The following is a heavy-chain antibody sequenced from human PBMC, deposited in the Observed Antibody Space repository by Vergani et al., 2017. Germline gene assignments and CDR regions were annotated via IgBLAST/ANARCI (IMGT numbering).Heavy chain of an antibody. CDR1: GGTFSSYA. Sequence: QVQLVQSGAEVKKPGSSVKVSCKASGGTFSSYAINWVRQATGPGLEWMGWMNPNSGNTGYAQKFQGRVTMTRNTSISTAYMELSSLRSEDTAVYYCARLYDLFSGVDVWGKGTTVTVSS. CDR3: ARLYDLFSGVDV. J-gene: IGHJ6*04. V-gene: IGHV1-8*02. CDR2: MNPNSGNT. D-gene: IGHD3-3*01.